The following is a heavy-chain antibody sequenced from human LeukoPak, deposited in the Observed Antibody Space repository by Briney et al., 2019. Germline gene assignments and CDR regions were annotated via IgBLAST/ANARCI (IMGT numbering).Heavy chain of an antibody. V-gene: IGHV3-11*01. CDR1: GFIFSDYY. Sequence: GGSLRLSCAASGFIFSDYYMSWIRQAPGKGLEWVSYVSSSGSTIYYADPVKGRFTISRDNAKNSLYLQMKSLRAEDTAVYYCARDEFPGIAAAGFDPWGQGTLVTVSS. CDR3: ARDEFPGIAAAGFDP. CDR2: VSSSGSTI. D-gene: IGHD6-13*01. J-gene: IGHJ5*02.